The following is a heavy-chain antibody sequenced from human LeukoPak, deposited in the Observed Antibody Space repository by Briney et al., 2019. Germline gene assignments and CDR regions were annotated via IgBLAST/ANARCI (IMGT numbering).Heavy chain of an antibody. J-gene: IGHJ5*02. V-gene: IGHV1-2*02. D-gene: IGHD2-2*01. CDR2: INPNSGGT. Sequence: GASVKVSCKASGYTFTGYYMHWVRQAPGQGLEWMGWINPNSGGTNYAQKLQGRVTMTRDTSISTAYMELSRLRSDDTAVYYCARDRGYCSSTSCWPNWFDPWGQGTLVTVSS. CDR3: ARDRGYCSSTSCWPNWFDP. CDR1: GYTFTGYY.